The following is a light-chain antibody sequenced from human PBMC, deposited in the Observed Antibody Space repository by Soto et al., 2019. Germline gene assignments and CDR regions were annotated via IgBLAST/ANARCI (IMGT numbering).Light chain of an antibody. CDR1: QSVSTY. CDR3: QQRSTWPAT. J-gene: IGKJ3*01. CDR2: DTS. Sequence: EIVFTQAPATLSLSPGDRAALSCRASQSVSTYLAWYQQKPGQAPRLLIYDTSNRATGIPAKFSGSGSGTDFTLTISSLGPEDFAVYYCQQRSTWPATFGPGTKVDIK. V-gene: IGKV3-11*01.